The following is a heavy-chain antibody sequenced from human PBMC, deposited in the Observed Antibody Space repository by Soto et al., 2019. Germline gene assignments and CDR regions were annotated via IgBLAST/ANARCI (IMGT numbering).Heavy chain of an antibody. Sequence: QVQLVQSASSVKKPGSSVKVSCKASGGTFSSYAISWVRQAPGQGLEWMGGIIPIFNATPYAQTFQARVTITADEATSTAYMELSSPRSEDTAVYYCAREDFDSEIYYGMDVWGQGTTVTVSS. CDR2: IIPIFNAT. CDR1: GGTFSSYA. J-gene: IGHJ6*02. V-gene: IGHV1-69*01. D-gene: IGHD3-9*01. CDR3: AREDFDSEIYYGMDV.